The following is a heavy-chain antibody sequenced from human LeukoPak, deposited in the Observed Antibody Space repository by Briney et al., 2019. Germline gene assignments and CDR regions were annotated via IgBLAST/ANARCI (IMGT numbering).Heavy chain of an antibody. V-gene: IGHV4-4*07. J-gene: IGHJ5*02. CDR1: GVSISSYY. CDR2: IYTSGST. CDR3: AREVAAAEGINWFDP. Sequence: SETLSLTCTVSGVSISSYYWSWIRQPAGKGLEWIGRIYTSGSTNYNPSLKSRITMSVDTSKNQFSLKLSSVTAADTAVYYCAREVAAAEGINWFDPWGQGTLVTVSS. D-gene: IGHD6-13*01.